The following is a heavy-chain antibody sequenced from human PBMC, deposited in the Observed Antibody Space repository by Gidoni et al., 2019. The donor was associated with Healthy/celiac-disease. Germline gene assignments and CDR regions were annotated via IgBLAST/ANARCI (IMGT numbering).Heavy chain of an antibody. CDR1: GYSISSGYY. Sequence: QVQLQESCPGLVKPSETLSLTCTVSGYSISSGYYWGWIRQPPGKGLEWIGSIYHSGSTYYNPSLKSRVTISVDTSKKQFSLKLSSVTAADTAVYYWARGNWGHDYWGQGTLVTVSS. D-gene: IGHD7-27*01. V-gene: IGHV4-38-2*02. J-gene: IGHJ4*02. CDR2: IYHSGST. CDR3: ARGNWGHDY.